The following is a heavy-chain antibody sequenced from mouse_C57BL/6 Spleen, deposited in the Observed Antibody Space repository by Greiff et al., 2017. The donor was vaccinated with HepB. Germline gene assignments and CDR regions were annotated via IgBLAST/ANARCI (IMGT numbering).Heavy chain of an antibody. V-gene: IGHV7-3*01. CDR1: GFTFTDYY. CDR3: ARSPLTGTWYFDV. J-gene: IGHJ1*03. D-gene: IGHD4-1*01. CDR2: IRNKANGYTT. Sequence: EVQGVESGGGLVQPGGSLSLSCAASGFTFTDYYMSWVRQPPGKALEWLGFIRNKANGYTTEYSASVKGRFTISRDNSQSILYLQMNALRAEDSATYYCARSPLTGTWYFDVWGTGTTVTVSS.